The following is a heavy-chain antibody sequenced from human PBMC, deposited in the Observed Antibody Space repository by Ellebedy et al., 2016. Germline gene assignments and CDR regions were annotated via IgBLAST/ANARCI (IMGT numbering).Heavy chain of an antibody. D-gene: IGHD6-13*01. J-gene: IGHJ6*03. CDR3: ARRGTAAGTPGYYYYMDV. CDR2: ISSSSSYI. V-gene: IGHV3-21*04. CDR1: GFTFSSYS. Sequence: GGSLRLXXAASGFTFSSYSMNWVRQAPGKGLEWVSSISSSSSYIYYADSVKGRFTISRDNSKNTLYLQMNSLRAEDTAVYYCARRGTAAGTPGYYYYMDVWGKGTTVTVSS.